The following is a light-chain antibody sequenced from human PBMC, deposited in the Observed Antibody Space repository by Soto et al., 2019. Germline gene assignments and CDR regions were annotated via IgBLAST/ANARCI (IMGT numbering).Light chain of an antibody. CDR1: SSNLGAGYD. Sequence: QSVLTPPPSVSGAPGRRVTISGTGTSSNLGAGYDVHWYQQLPGAAPKLVIFGNRKRPSGVPERFSGSKSGTSASLAITGVQAEDEADYYCQAYDYSLTAFVFGGGTKLTVL. CDR2: GNR. V-gene: IGLV1-40*01. CDR3: QAYDYSLTAFV. J-gene: IGLJ3*02.